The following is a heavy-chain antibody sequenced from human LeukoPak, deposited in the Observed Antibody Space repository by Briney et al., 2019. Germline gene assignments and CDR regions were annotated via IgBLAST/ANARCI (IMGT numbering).Heavy chain of an antibody. CDR3: AATEVFYDYVY. D-gene: IGHD3-16*01. CDR2: IYYSGST. V-gene: IGHV4-39*07. J-gene: IGHJ4*02. CDR1: GGSISSGDYY. Sequence: SETLSLTCTVSGGSISSGDYYWSWIRQPPGKGLEWIGSIYYSGSTYYNPSLKSRVTISVDTSKNQFSLKLSSVTAADTAVYYCAATEVFYDYVYWGQGTLVTVSS.